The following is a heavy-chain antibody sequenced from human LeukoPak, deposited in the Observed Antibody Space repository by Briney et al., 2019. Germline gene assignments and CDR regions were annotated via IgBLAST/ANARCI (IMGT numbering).Heavy chain of an antibody. D-gene: IGHD4-17*01. V-gene: IGHV3-21*01. Sequence: GGSLRLSCAASGFTFSSYSMNWVRQAPGKGLEWVSSISSSSSYIYYADSVKGRFTISRDNAKNSLYLQMNSLRAEDTAVYYCAKDRTYDYGTYDAFDIWGPGTMVTVSS. J-gene: IGHJ3*02. CDR2: ISSSSSYI. CDR3: AKDRTYDYGTYDAFDI. CDR1: GFTFSSYS.